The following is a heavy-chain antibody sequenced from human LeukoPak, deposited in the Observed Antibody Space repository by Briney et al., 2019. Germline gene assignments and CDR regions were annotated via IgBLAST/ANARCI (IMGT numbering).Heavy chain of an antibody. CDR1: GFTFSDYY. CDR3: ARDPSGSSGRVFDY. CDR2: ISVDGNTL. D-gene: IGHD6-6*01. V-gene: IGHV3-11*04. J-gene: IGHJ4*02. Sequence: GSLRLSCATSGFTFSDYYMSWIRQAPGKGLEWVSYISVDGNTLYYADSVKGRFTISRDNAMDSLYLQMSSLRAEDTAVYYCARDPSGSSGRVFDYWGQGTLVTVSS.